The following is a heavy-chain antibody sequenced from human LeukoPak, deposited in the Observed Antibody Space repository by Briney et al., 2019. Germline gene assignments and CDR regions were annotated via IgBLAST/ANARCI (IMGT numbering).Heavy chain of an antibody. CDR3: ARDGSYCQIDY. D-gene: IGHD1-26*01. J-gene: IGHJ4*02. Sequence: GGSLRLSCAASGFTFSSYSMNWVRQAPGKGLEWVSYISSSSTIYYADSVKGRFTISRDNAKNSLYLQMNSLRAEDTAVYYCARDGSYCQIDYWGQGTLVTVSS. V-gene: IGHV3-48*01. CDR2: ISSSSTI. CDR1: GFTFSSYS.